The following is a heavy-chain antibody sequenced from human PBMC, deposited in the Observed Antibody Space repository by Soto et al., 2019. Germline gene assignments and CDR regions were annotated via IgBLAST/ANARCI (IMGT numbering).Heavy chain of an antibody. CDR2: IVVGSGNT. V-gene: IGHV1-58*01. J-gene: IGHJ6*02. CDR3: AAVAAAATRYYYGMDV. D-gene: IGHD6-13*01. CDR1: GFTFTSSA. Sequence: SVKVSCKASGFTFTSSAVQWVRQARGQRLEWIGWIVVGSGNTNYAQKFQERVTITRDMSTSTAYMELSSLRSEDTAVYYCAAVAAAATRYYYGMDVWGQGTTVTVSS.